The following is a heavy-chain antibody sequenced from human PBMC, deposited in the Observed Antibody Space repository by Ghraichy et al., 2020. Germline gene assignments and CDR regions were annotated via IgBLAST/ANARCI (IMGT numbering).Heavy chain of an antibody. D-gene: IGHD3-10*01. V-gene: IGHV4-39*01. CDR1: GGSISSRSYY. Sequence: SETLSLTCTVSGGSISSRSYYWGWIRQPPGKGLEWIGSIYYSGNTYYNPSLKSRVTISVDTSKNQFSLKLSSVTAADTAVYYCARRTGYYGSFDYWGQGTLVTVSS. CDR2: IYYSGNT. CDR3: ARRTGYYGSFDY. J-gene: IGHJ4*02.